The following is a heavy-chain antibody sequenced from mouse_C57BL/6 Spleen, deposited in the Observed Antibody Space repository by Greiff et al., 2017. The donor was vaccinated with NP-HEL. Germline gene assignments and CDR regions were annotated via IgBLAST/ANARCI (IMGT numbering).Heavy chain of an antibody. J-gene: IGHJ3*01. CDR3: ARRRNYGYDWFAY. CDR2: IDPSDSYT. Sequence: VKLQEPGAELVRPGTSVKLSCKASGYTFTSYWMHWVKQRPGQGLEWIGVIDPSDSYTNYNQKFKGKATLTVDTSSSTAYMQLSSLTSEDSAVYYCARRRNYGYDWFAYWGQGTLVTVSA. D-gene: IGHD2-2*01. CDR1: GYTFTSYW. V-gene: IGHV1-59*01.